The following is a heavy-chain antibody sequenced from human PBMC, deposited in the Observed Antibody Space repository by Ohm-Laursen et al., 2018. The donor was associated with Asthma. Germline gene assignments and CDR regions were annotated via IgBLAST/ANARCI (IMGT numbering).Heavy chain of an antibody. Sequence: RSLRLSCSAPGFTFSSYGMHWVRQAPGKGLEWVAVIWYDGSNEHYADSVKGRFTISRDNSKNTLYLQMNSLRAEDTAVYYCARDLGDGSDYWGQGTLVTVSS. V-gene: IGHV3-33*01. CDR3: ARDLGDGSDY. CDR2: IWYDGSNE. J-gene: IGHJ4*02. CDR1: GFTFSSYG. D-gene: IGHD2-2*03.